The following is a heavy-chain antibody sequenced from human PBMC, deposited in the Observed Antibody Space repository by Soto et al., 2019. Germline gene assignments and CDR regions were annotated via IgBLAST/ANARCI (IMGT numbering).Heavy chain of an antibody. CDR3: ARQDSGSSLYYFDY. D-gene: IGHD1-26*01. CDR1: GGSISSYY. V-gene: IGHV4-59*08. J-gene: IGHJ4*02. Sequence: SETLSLTCTVSGGSISSYYWSWIRQPPGKGLEWIGYIYYSGSTNYNPSLKSRVTISVDTSKNQFSLKLSSETAADTAVYYCARQDSGSSLYYFDYWGQGTLVTVSS. CDR2: IYYSGST.